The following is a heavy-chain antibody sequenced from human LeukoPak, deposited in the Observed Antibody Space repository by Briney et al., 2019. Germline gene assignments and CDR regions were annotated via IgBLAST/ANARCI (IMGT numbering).Heavy chain of an antibody. CDR1: GFTFSSYG. J-gene: IGHJ4*02. CDR2: IWYDGSNK. D-gene: IGHD6-19*01. CDR3: AASPPDIAYQYSSGWYFDY. Sequence: GGSLRLSCAASGFTFSSYGMHWVRQAPGKGLEWVAVIWYDGSNKYYADSVKGRFTISRDNSKNTLYLQINSLRAEDTAVYYCAASPPDIAYQYSSGWYFDYWGQGTLVTVSS. V-gene: IGHV3-33*01.